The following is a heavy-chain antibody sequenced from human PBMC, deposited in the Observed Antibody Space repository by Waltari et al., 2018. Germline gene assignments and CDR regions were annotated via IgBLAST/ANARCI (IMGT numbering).Heavy chain of an antibody. V-gene: IGHV3-66*01. J-gene: IGHJ6*02. Sequence: EVQLVESGGGFVQPGGSLRLPCAASGIRVDINHMSWVRQAPGKGLEGVSVIYSGGTTYYADSVKGRFTISRDNSKNTLYLQMYSLRAEDTALYYCARGYCSGGSCFYGMDVWGQGTTVTVSS. CDR2: IYSGGTT. CDR1: GIRVDINH. CDR3: ARGYCSGGSCFYGMDV. D-gene: IGHD2-15*01.